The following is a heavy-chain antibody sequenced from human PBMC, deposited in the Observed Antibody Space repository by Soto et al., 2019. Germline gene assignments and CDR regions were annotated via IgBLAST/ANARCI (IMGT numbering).Heavy chain of an antibody. CDR3: VKQDGYSYGFDI. CDR1: GFTFSSYA. CDR2: ISSNGGST. Sequence: EVQLVESGGGLVQPGGSLRLSCSASGFTFSSYAMHWVRQAPGKGLEYVSAISSNGGSTYYADSVKGRFTISRDNSKNTLYLQMSRLRAEDTAVYYCVKQDGYSYGFDIWGQGTMVTVSS. J-gene: IGHJ3*02. V-gene: IGHV3-64D*06. D-gene: IGHD5-18*01.